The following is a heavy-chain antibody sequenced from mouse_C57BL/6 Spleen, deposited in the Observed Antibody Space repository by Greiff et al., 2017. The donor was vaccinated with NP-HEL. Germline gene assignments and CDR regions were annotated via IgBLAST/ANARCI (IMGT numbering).Heavy chain of an antibody. CDR3: AGSYFDY. J-gene: IGHJ2*01. CDR2: IYPGSGNT. V-gene: IGHV1-76*01. Sequence: QVQLKESGAELVRPGASVKLSCKASGYTFTDYYINWVKQRPGQGLEWIARIYPGSGNTYYNEKFKGKATLTAEKSSSTAYMQLSSLTSEDSAVYFCAGSYFDYWGQGTTLTVSS. CDR1: GYTFTDYY.